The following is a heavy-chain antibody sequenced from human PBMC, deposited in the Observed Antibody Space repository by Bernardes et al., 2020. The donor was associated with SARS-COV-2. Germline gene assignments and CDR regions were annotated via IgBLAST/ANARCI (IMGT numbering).Heavy chain of an antibody. Sequence: GASLKISCKGFGFTFIHYWIGWVRRSPGKGLEWLGIIYPGDSDTRYSPSFQGQVTISVDRSISTAYLQWSSLKASDSAIYYCARQGKAYYYGMDVWGQGTTVTVSS. CDR2: IYPGDSDT. J-gene: IGHJ6*02. CDR3: ARQGKAYYYGMDV. V-gene: IGHV5-51*01. CDR1: GFTFIHYW.